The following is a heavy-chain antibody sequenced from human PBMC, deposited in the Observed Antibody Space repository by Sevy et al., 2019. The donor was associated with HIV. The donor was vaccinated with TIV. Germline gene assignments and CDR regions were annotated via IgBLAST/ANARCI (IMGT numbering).Heavy chain of an antibody. V-gene: IGHV3-30*18. CDR2: ISYDGSNK. D-gene: IGHD2-15*01. Sequence: GGSLRLSCAASGFTFSDYRMNWFRQAPGRGLEWVAVISYDGSNKYYSDSVKGRFTISRDNSKDTLFLQMNSLRAEDTAVYYCAKVRCRFCSGGSSYYFDNWGQGTLVTVSS. CDR3: AKVRCRFCSGGSSYYFDN. CDR1: GFTFSDYR. J-gene: IGHJ4*02.